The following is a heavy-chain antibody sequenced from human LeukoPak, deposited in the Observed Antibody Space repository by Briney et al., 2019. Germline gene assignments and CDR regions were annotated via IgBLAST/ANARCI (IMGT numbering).Heavy chain of an antibody. V-gene: IGHV3-43*02. Sequence: GGSLRLSCAASGFTFDDYAMHWVRQAPGKGLEWVSLISGDGGSTYYADSVKGRFTISRDNSKNTLYLQMNSLRAEDTAVYYCAKLSEPDYYDSSGYFDYWGQGTLVTVSS. J-gene: IGHJ4*02. D-gene: IGHD3-22*01. CDR1: GFTFDDYA. CDR3: AKLSEPDYYDSSGYFDY. CDR2: ISGDGGST.